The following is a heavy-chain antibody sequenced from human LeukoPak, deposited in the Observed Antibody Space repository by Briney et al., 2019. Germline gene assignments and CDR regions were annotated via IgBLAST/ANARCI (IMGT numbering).Heavy chain of an antibody. CDR3: ARVEPESEY. D-gene: IGHD2-2*01. CDR2: IGGIGATI. CDR1: GFIFSNYG. Sequence: GESLRLSCAASGFIFSNYGMSWVRQAPGKGLEWVSAIGGIGATISYADSVRRRFTISRENSKNIVYLQMNSLRDEGTAVYFCARVEPESEYWGQGTLVTVSS. J-gene: IGHJ4*02. V-gene: IGHV3-23*01.